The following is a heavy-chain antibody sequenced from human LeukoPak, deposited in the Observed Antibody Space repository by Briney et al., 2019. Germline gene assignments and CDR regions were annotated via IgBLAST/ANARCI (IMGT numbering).Heavy chain of an antibody. D-gene: IGHD2-8*01. CDR3: ARDNVRRDYYGMDV. J-gene: IGHJ6*02. CDR2: IYYSEST. CDR1: GGSISSYY. Sequence: PSETLSLTCSVSGGSISSYYWSWIRQPPGKGLEWIGDIYYSESTNYNPSLKSRVTISVDPSKNQFSLKLSSVTAADTAVYYCARDNVRRDYYGMDVWGQGTTVTVSS. V-gene: IGHV4-59*01.